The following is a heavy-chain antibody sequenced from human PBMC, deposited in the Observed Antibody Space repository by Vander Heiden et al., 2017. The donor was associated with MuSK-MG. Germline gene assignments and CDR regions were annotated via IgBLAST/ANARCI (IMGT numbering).Heavy chain of an antibody. D-gene: IGHD5-12*01. J-gene: IGHJ4*02. CDR2: INPNSGGT. Sequence: QVQLVQSGAEVREPGASVKVSCKASGYSFTGYYIHWVRQAPGQGLEWMGWINPNSGGTKYTQKFRGRVVLTRDTSITTAYMELSGLRSDDRAIYYRAQLSWLRGMPDFWGQGTLVTVSS. V-gene: IGHV1-2*02. CDR1: GYSFTGYY. CDR3: AQLSWLRGMPDF.